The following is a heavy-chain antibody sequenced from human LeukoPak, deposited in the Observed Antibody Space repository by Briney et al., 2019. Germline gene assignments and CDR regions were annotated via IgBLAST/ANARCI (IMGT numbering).Heavy chain of an antibody. Sequence: GGSLRLSCAASGFTVSSNYMSWVRQAPGKGLEWVSVIYSGGCTYYADSVKGRFTISRDNSKNTLYLQMNSLRAEDTAVYYCARGPDTYYYDSSGYIDYWGQGTLVTVSS. V-gene: IGHV3-53*01. CDR2: IYSGGCT. D-gene: IGHD3-22*01. CDR3: ARGPDTYYYDSSGYIDY. J-gene: IGHJ4*02. CDR1: GFTVSSNY.